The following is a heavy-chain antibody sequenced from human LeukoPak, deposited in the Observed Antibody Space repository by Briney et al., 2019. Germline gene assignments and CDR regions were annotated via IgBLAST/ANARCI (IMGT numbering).Heavy chain of an antibody. CDR1: GFTFSSYS. Sequence: PGGSLRLSCEASGFTFSSYSMNWVRQAPGKGLEWIGEINHSGSTNYNPSLKSRVTISVDTSKNQFSLKLSSVTAADTAVYYCARLDLRWLTGVRVFDYWGQGTLVTGSS. J-gene: IGHJ4*02. V-gene: IGHV4-34*01. D-gene: IGHD5-24*01. CDR2: INHSGST. CDR3: ARLDLRWLTGVRVFDY.